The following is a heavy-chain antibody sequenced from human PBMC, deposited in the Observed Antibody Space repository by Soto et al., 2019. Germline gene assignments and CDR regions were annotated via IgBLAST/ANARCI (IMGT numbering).Heavy chain of an antibody. J-gene: IGHJ4*02. CDR2: IYPGDSDT. CDR3: ARSSISGSTCTFDY. V-gene: IGHV5-51*01. CDR1: GYSFTNYW. Sequence: PGESLKISCKGSGYSFTNYWIVWVRHLPGKGLECMGIIYPGDSDTRYSPSCQGQVTISVDKSISTAYLKWRSVKASDSYMYYCARSSISGSTCTFDYWGQDTLVTVSS. D-gene: IGHD1-20*01.